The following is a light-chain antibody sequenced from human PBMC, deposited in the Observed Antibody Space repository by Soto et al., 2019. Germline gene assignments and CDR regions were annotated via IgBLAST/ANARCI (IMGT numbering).Light chain of an antibody. J-gene: IGLJ3*02. CDR1: SGHSSYA. CDR2: LNSDGSH. V-gene: IGLV4-69*01. CDR3: QTWGTGIWV. Sequence: QPALTQSPSASASLGASVKLTCTLSSGHSSYAIAWHQQQPEKGPRYLMKLNSDGSHSKGDGIPDRFSGSSSGAERYLTISSLQSEDEADYYCQTWGTGIWVFGGGTKVTVL.